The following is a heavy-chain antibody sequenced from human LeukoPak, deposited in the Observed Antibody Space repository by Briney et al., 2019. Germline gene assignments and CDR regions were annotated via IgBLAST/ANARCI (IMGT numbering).Heavy chain of an antibody. CDR1: GFTFSSYA. J-gene: IGHJ4*02. CDR3: ARDHRYYDSSGYSRSYFDY. D-gene: IGHD3-22*01. V-gene: IGHV3-64*01. Sequence: GGSLRLSCAASGFTFSSYAMHWVRQAPGKGLEYVSAISSNGGSTYYANSVKGRFTISRDNSKNTLYLQMGSLRAEDMAVYYCARDHRYYDSSGYSRSYFDYWGQGTLVTVSS. CDR2: ISSNGGST.